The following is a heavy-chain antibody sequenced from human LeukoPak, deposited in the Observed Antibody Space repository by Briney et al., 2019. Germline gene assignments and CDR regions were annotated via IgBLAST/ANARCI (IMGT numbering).Heavy chain of an antibody. V-gene: IGHV4-39*02. CDR3: ARDSGDYDFDY. J-gene: IGHJ4*02. CDR1: GGSISSSSYY. Sequence: SETLSLTCTVSGGSISSSSYYWGWIRQPQGRGLEWIGNIYYRGSTYYNSSLKSRVTISVDTSKNQFSLKLTSVTAADTAVYYCARDSGDYDFDYWGQGTLVTVSS. D-gene: IGHD4-17*01. CDR2: IYYRGST.